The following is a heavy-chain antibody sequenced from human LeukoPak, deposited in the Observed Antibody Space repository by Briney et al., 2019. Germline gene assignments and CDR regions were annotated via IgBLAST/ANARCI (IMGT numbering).Heavy chain of an antibody. CDR2: VKTDGRTT. CDR1: GFTFSRYG. V-gene: IGHV3-74*01. CDR3: AKDWGNKFASGSSYLDS. D-gene: IGHD3-10*01. J-gene: IGHJ4*02. Sequence: GGSLRLSCAADGFTFSRYGMHWVRQAPGKGLVWVSHVKTDGRTTHYADSVKGRFTISRDNSKNTLYLQMNGLRPEDTAVYFCAKDWGNKFASGSSYLDSWGQGTLVTVSS.